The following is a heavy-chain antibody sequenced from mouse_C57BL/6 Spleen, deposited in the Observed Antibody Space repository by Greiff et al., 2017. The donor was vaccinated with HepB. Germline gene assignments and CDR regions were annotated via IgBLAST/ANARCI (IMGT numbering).Heavy chain of an antibody. CDR3: AKQTYGYAMDY. V-gene: IGHV5-17*01. CDR2: ISSGSSTI. D-gene: IGHD1-1*01. J-gene: IGHJ4*01. CDR1: GFTFSDYG. Sequence: EVKVVESGGGLVKPGGSLKLSCAASGFTFSDYGMHWVRQAPEKGLEWVAYISSGSSTIYYADTVKGRFTISRDNAKNTLFLQMTSLRSEDTAMYYCAKQTYGYAMDYWGQGTSVTVSS.